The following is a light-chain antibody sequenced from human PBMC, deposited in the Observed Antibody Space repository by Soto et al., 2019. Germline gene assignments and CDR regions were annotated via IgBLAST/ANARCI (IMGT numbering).Light chain of an antibody. CDR1: QSVSGW. CDR3: QQYDNWPQT. J-gene: IGKJ1*01. Sequence: DIQMTQSPSTLSASVGDTVTVTCRASQSVSGWLAWYQQKPGEAPKLLIYDASALPRGVPARFSSTGSGTDFTLTVSSLQSEDFAVYYCQQYDNWPQTFGQGTKVDIK. V-gene: IGKV1-5*01. CDR2: DAS.